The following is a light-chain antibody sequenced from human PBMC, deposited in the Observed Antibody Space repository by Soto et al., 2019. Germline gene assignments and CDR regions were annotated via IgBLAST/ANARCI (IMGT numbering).Light chain of an antibody. V-gene: IGKV1-39*01. Sequence: DIQMTQSPSSLSASVGDRVTITCRASQSISSDLNWYQQKPGKAPKLLIYSASRLQSGVPSRFSGSGSGTDFTLTISSLQPEDFATYYCQQSYNSPPWTFGQGTKVDIK. CDR3: QQSYNSPPWT. CDR1: QSISSD. J-gene: IGKJ1*01. CDR2: SAS.